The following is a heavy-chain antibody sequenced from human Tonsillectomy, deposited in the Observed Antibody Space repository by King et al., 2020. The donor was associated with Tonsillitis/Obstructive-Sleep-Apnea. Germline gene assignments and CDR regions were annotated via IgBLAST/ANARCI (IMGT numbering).Heavy chain of an antibody. Sequence: VQLVESGGGLIQPGGSLRLSCAASGFTVSSNYMSWVRQAPGKGLEWVSLIYTGGITYYADSVKGRFTISRDNSKNTLYLQMNSLGAEDTAVYYCARGGVIIARSPFDYWGQGTLVTVSS. D-gene: IGHD3-10*01. CDR3: ARGGVIIARSPFDY. J-gene: IGHJ4*02. CDR2: IYTGGIT. CDR1: GFTVSSNY. V-gene: IGHV3-53*01.